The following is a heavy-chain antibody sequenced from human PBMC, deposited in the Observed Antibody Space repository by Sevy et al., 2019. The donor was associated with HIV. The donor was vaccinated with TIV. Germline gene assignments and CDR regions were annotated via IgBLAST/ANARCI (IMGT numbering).Heavy chain of an antibody. V-gene: IGHV3-30*18. CDR3: AKGQFSGSFYWDFDH. D-gene: IGHD1-26*01. J-gene: IGHJ4*02. CDR1: GFSFSSYG. CDR2: ISYDGSNT. Sequence: GGSLRLSCVASGFSFSSYGMSWVRQAPGKGLEWVAAISYDGSNTYYADSVEGRFTFSRDNSKNTLFLQMTNLRVEDTAVYYCAKGQFSGSFYWDFDHWGQGTRVTVSS.